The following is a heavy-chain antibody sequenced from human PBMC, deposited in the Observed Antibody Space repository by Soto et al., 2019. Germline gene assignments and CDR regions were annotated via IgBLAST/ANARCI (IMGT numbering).Heavy chain of an antibody. D-gene: IGHD3-22*01. J-gene: IGHJ6*02. CDR1: GFTFSSYA. CDR3: AKARYYYDSSGYLPHYYYGMDV. CDR2: ISGSGGST. Sequence: GGSLRLSCAASGFTFSSYAMSWVRQAPGKGLEWVSAISGSGGSTYYADSVKGRFTISRDNSKNTLYLQMNSLRAEDTAVYYCAKARYYYDSSGYLPHYYYGMDVWGQGTTVTVS. V-gene: IGHV3-23*01.